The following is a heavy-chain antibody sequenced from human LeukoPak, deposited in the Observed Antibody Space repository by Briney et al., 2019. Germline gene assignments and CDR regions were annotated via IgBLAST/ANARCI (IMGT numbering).Heavy chain of an antibody. CDR3: AKSNGYGLVDI. V-gene: IGHV4-34*01. CDR1: GGPFSGYY. D-gene: IGHD3-10*01. J-gene: IGHJ3*02. Sequence: SETLSLTCAVYGGPFSGYYWSWIRQPPGKGLEWIGEINHSGSTSYNPSLKSRVTISVDTSKNQFSLTLSSVTAADAAVYYCAKSNGYGLVDIWGQGTMVTVSS. CDR2: INHSGST.